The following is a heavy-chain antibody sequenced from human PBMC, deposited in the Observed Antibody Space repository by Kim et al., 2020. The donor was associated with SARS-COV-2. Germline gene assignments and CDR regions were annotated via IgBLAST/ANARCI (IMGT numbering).Heavy chain of an antibody. J-gene: IGHJ5*02. D-gene: IGHD3-10*01. CDR3: AREGYSGWFDP. V-gene: IGHV4-59*01. Sequence: KYNPSLESRVTLSLGTSKNQFSLKLSSVTAADTAVYYCAREGYSGWFDPWGQGTLVTVSS.